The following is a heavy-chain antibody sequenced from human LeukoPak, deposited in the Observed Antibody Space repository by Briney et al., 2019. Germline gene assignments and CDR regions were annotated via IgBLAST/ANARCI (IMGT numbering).Heavy chain of an antibody. V-gene: IGHV3-74*01. Sequence: PGGSLRLSCATSGFTFINYWMHWVRQAPGRGLVWVSHINNDGSDTSYADAVKGRFTVSRDNAKNTMYLQMNALRAEDTAVYYCARDPLDYGDYVGYWGQGTLVTVSS. CDR2: INNDGSDT. CDR1: GFTFINYW. CDR3: ARDPLDYGDYVGY. J-gene: IGHJ4*02. D-gene: IGHD4-17*01.